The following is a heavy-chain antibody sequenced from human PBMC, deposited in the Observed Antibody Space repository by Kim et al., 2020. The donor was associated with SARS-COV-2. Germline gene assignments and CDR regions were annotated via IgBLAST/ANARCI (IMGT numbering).Heavy chain of an antibody. Sequence: ASVKVSCKASGYTFTSYAMHWVRQAPGQRLEWMGWINAGNGNTKYSQKFQGRVTITRDTSASTAYMELSSLRSEDTAVYYYARDTSGYGHFDYWGQGTLVTVSS. CDR2: INAGNGNT. V-gene: IGHV1-3*01. CDR3: ARDTSGYGHFDY. J-gene: IGHJ4*02. CDR1: GYTFTSYA. D-gene: IGHD5-12*01.